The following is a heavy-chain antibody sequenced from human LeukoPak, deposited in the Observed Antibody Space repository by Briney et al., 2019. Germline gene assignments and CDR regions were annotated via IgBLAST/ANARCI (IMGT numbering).Heavy chain of an antibody. V-gene: IGHV4-39*01. D-gene: IGHD2-21*02. CDR1: GGSISSSSYY. J-gene: IGHJ3*02. CDR3: VVVTANDAFDI. Sequence: SETLSLTCTVSGGSISSSSYYWGWIRQPPGKGLEWIGSIYYSGSTYYNPSLKSRVTISVDTSKNQFSLKLSSVTAAGTAVYYSVVVTANDAFDIWGQGTMVTVSS. CDR2: IYYSGST.